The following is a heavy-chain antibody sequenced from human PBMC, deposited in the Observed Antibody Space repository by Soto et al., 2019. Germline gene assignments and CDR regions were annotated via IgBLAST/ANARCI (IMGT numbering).Heavy chain of an antibody. CDR2: IKEDGSEK. D-gene: IGHD2-8*01. Sequence: EVQLVESGGTLVQPEGSLRLSCTASGFTFRSYWMNWVRQAPGKGLEWVASIKEDGSEKYYVDSVKGRFTISRDNAKNSRDLQMNNLSAEDTAVFYWAREYGPRSNAYWGQGTRVTVSS. J-gene: IGHJ4*02. V-gene: IGHV3-7*01. CDR1: GFTFRSYW. CDR3: AREYGPRSNAY.